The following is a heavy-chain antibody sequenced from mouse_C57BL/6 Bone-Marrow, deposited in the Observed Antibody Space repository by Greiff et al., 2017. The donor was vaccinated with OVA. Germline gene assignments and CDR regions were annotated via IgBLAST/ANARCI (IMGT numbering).Heavy chain of an antibody. CDR1: GYTFTDYY. V-gene: IGHV1-26*01. D-gene: IGHD2-3*01. CDR3: ARSGWLPYYYAMDY. CDR2: INPNNGGT. J-gene: IGHJ4*01. Sequence: EVQLQQSGPELVKPGASVKISCKASGYTFTDYYMNWVKQSHGKSLEWIGDINPNNGGTSYNQKFKGKATLTVDKSSSTAYMERRSLTSEDSAVYYCARSGWLPYYYAMDYWGQGTSVTVSS.